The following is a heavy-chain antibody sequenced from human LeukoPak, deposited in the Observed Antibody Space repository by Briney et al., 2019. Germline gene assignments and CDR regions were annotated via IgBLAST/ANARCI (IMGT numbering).Heavy chain of an antibody. CDR3: ARGRMLAS. V-gene: IGHV3-7*01. Sequence: GGSLRLSCAASGFTFDSFWMTWVRQAPGKGLEWVANIKEDGSGENYVDSVKGRFTISRDNARNSLYLQMNSLGDEDTAVYYCARGRMLASWGQGTLVTVSS. J-gene: IGHJ4*02. CDR2: IKEDGSGE. CDR1: GFTFDSFW. D-gene: IGHD2-8*01.